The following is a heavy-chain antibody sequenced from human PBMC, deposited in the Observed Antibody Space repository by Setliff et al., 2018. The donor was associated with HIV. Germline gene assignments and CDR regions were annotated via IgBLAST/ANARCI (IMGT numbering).Heavy chain of an antibody. CDR1: GYTFTDYY. J-gene: IGHJ4*02. Sequence: ASVKVSCKASGYTFTDYYLHWVRQGPGQGLEWMGWISPYNGNTNYVQKLQGRVAITTDTSTSTAYMELRSLRSDDTALYYCARKPTGSPSDYWGQGTLVTVSS. CDR3: ARKPTGSPSDY. CDR2: ISPYNGNT. V-gene: IGHV1-18*04. D-gene: IGHD2-2*01.